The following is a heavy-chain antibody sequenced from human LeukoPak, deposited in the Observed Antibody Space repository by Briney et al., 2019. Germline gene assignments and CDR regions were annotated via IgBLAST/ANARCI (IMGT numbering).Heavy chain of an antibody. Sequence: GGSLRLSCATSGITFSNAWMNWVRQAPGKGLEWVAFIRYDGSNKYYADSVKGRFTISRDNAKNSLYLQMNSLRAEDTAVYYCARSPFWSGYSDAFDIWGQGTMVTVSS. CDR3: ARSPFWSGYSDAFDI. J-gene: IGHJ3*02. V-gene: IGHV3-30*02. D-gene: IGHD3-3*01. CDR1: GITFSNAW. CDR2: IRYDGSNK.